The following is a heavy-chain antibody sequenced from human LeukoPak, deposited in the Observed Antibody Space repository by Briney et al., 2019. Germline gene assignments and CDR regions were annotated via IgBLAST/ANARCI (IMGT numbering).Heavy chain of an antibody. J-gene: IGHJ4*02. CDR1: RFTFSGYW. V-gene: IGHV3-74*01. CDR3: VSFYETY. D-gene: IGHD2-2*01. Sequence: GGSLRLSCAASRFTFSGYWMSWVRQAPGKGLVWVSHINSDGSWTGYADSVKGRFTISKDNAKNMVYLHMNSLRVDDTAVYYCVSFYETYWGRGTLVTVSS. CDR2: INSDGSWT.